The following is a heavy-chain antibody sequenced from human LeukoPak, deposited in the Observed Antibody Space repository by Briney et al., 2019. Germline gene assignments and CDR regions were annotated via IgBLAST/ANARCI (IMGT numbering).Heavy chain of an antibody. D-gene: IGHD2-8*01. CDR1: GFXFSSYA. J-gene: IGHJ6*02. Sequence: GGSLRLSCAASGFXFSSYAMSWVRQAPGKGLEWVSAISGSGGATYYADADSVEGRFTISRDNARNTLYLQMNSLRAEDTAVYYCARELDAYDGMDVWGQGTTVTVSS. V-gene: IGHV3-23*01. CDR2: ISGSGGAT. CDR3: ARELDAYDGMDV.